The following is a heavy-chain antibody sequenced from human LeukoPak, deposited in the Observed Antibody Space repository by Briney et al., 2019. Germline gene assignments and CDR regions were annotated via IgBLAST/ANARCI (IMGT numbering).Heavy chain of an antibody. D-gene: IGHD6-13*01. Sequence: GGSLRLSCAASGFTFSSYAIHWVRQATGKGLEWVAVISYDGSNKYYADSVKGRFTISRDNSKNALYLQMNSLRPEDTAVYYCAREGQQLVPYYYYGMDVWGQGTTVTVSS. CDR2: ISYDGSNK. CDR3: AREGQQLVPYYYYGMDV. CDR1: GFTFSSYA. V-gene: IGHV3-30*04. J-gene: IGHJ6*02.